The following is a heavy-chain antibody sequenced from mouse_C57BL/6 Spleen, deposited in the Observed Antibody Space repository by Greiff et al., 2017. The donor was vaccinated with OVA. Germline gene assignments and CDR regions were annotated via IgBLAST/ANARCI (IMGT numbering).Heavy chain of an antibody. CDR1: GYTFTSYW. CDR3: ARSHSSGYSDY. CDR2: IYPRDGST. V-gene: IGHV1-85*01. D-gene: IGHD3-2*02. Sequence: QVQLQQPGAELVKPGASVKMSCKASGYTFTSYWITWVKQRPGQGLEWIGWIYPRDGSTKYNEKFKGKATLTVDTSSSTAYMELHSLTSEDSAVYFCARSHSSGYSDYWGQGTTLTVSS. J-gene: IGHJ2*01.